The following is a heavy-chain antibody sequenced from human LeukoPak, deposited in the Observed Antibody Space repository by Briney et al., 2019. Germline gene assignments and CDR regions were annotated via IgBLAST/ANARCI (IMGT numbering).Heavy chain of an antibody. Sequence: TGESLKISCKGSGYRFTNYWIGWVRQMPGKGLEWMGIIYPGDSDTRYSPSFRGQVTISADKSISTTYLQWSSLKTSDTAIYYCAKRRDYYYYGMDVWGQGTTVTVSS. CDR1: GYRFTNYW. J-gene: IGHJ6*02. CDR3: AKRRDYYYYGMDV. CDR2: IYPGDSDT. V-gene: IGHV5-51*01.